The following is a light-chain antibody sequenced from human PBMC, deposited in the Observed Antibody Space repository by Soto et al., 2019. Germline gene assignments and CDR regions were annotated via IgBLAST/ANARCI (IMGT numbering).Light chain of an antibody. CDR2: DVS. Sequence: QSALTQPASGSGSPGQSITISCTGTSSDVGGYNYVSWYQQHPGKAPKLMIYDVSNRPSVVSNRRSGAKSGNTASLTISGLQAEDEADYFCISYTGTLSRYVFGAGPTVTVL. CDR1: SSDVGGYNY. V-gene: IGLV2-14*01. J-gene: IGLJ1*01. CDR3: ISYTGTLSRYV.